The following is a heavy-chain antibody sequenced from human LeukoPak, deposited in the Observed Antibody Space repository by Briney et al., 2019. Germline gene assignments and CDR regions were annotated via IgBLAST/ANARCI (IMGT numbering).Heavy chain of an antibody. D-gene: IGHD4-17*01. CDR3: ARDTGPFYGDYVI. CDR2: INPNSGGT. J-gene: IGHJ3*02. V-gene: IGHV1-2*02. Sequence: ASVKVSCKASGYTFTGYYMHWVRQAPGQGLEWMGWINPNSGGTNYAQKFQGRVTMTRDTSISTAYMELSRLRSDDTAVYYCARDTGPFYGDYVIWGQGTMVTVSS. CDR1: GYTFTGYY.